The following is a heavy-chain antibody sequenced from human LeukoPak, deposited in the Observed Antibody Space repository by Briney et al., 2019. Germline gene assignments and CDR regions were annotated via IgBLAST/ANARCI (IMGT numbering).Heavy chain of an antibody. V-gene: IGHV3-7*01. CDR1: GFTLRSHW. Sequence: PGGSLRPSCAASGFTLRSHWMSWVRQAPGKGLEWVANIKQDGSEKYYVDSVRGRFTISRDNAENSLYLQMNSLRAEDTAVYYCARGVRGFCSVSSCYSDYWGQGTLVTVSS. J-gene: IGHJ4*02. CDR3: ARGVRGFCSVSSCYSDY. D-gene: IGHD2-15*01. CDR2: IKQDGSEK.